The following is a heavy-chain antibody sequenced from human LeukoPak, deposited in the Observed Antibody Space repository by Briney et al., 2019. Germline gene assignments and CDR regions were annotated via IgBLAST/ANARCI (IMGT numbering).Heavy chain of an antibody. CDR1: GFTFSSYS. V-gene: IGHV3-21*01. Sequence: PGGSLRLSCAASGFTFSSYSMNWVRQAPGKGLEWVSSISSSSSYIYYADSVKGRFTISRDNAKNSLYLQMNSLRAEDTAVYYCARASIAAAGTGAFDIWGQGTMVTVSS. CDR2: ISSSSSYI. CDR3: ARASIAAAGTGAFDI. J-gene: IGHJ3*02. D-gene: IGHD6-13*01.